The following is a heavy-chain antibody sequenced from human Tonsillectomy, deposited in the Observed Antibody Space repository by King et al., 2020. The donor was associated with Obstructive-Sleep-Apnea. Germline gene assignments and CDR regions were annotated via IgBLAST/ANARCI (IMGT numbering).Heavy chain of an antibody. D-gene: IGHD3-9*01. CDR2: ISYDGSNK. CDR1: GFTFSSYG. J-gene: IGHJ6*02. V-gene: IGHV3-30*18. CDR3: AKQDYDILTDYYAYYYYGMDV. Sequence: VQLVESGGGVVQPGRSLRLSCAASGFTFSSYGMHWVRQAPGKGLEWVAVISYDGSNKYYADSVKGRFTISRDNSKNTLYLQMNSLRAEDTAVYYCAKQDYDILTDYYAYYYYGMDVWGQGTTVTVSS.